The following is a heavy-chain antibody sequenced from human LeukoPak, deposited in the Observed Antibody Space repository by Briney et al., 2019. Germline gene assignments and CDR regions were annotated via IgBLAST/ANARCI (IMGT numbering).Heavy chain of an antibody. Sequence: PGGSLRLSCVPPGFTFRIYGIHCVRQAPGKGLEWVSFIYSGGSTYYTDSVKGRFTISRDNSKNTLYLQMNSLRAEDTAVYYCARRAGDYSHPYDYWGQGILVTVSS. CDR1: GFTFRIYG. J-gene: IGHJ4*02. CDR3: ARRAGDYSHPYDY. CDR2: IYSGGST. V-gene: IGHV3-NL1*01. D-gene: IGHD3-22*01.